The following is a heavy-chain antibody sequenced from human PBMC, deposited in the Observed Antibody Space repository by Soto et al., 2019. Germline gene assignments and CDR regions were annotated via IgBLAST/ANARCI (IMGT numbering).Heavy chain of an antibody. CDR3: ARGQNDILTGYSYYYYYYGMDV. Sequence: GGSLRLSCAASGFTFSSYWMSWVRQAPGKGLEWVANIKQDGSEKYYVDSVKGRFTTSRDNAKNSLYLQMNSLRAEDTAVYYCARGQNDILTGYSYYYYYYGMDVWGQGTTVTVSS. CDR1: GFTFSSYW. CDR2: IKQDGSEK. V-gene: IGHV3-7*01. D-gene: IGHD3-9*01. J-gene: IGHJ6*02.